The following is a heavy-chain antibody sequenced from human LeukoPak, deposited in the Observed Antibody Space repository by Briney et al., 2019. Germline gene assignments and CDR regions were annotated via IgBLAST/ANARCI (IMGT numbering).Heavy chain of an antibody. V-gene: IGHV4-38-2*01. CDR3: ARHWGYIVLMVYAIDY. CDR1: GYSISSGYY. D-gene: IGHD2-8*01. Sequence: SGTLSLTCAVSGYSISSGYYWGWIRQPPGKGLEWMGGIYHSGSTYYNPSLKSRVTISVDTSKNQFSLKLSSVTAADTAVYYCARHWGYIVLMVYAIDYWGQGTLVTVSS. J-gene: IGHJ4*02. CDR2: IYHSGST.